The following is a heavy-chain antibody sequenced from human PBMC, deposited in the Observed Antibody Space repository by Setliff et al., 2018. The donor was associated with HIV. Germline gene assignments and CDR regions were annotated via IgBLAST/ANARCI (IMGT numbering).Heavy chain of an antibody. CDR1: GFPFSSYE. Sequence: PGGSLRLSCAASGFPFSSYEMNWVRQAPGKGLEWVSYISSSGGTIYYADSVKGRFTISRDNAKKSLHLQMNSLRADDTAVYYRARAFSGYYFDYWGQGTLVTVSS. J-gene: IGHJ4*02. CDR2: ISSSGGTI. D-gene: IGHD3-3*01. CDR3: ARAFSGYYFDY. V-gene: IGHV3-48*03.